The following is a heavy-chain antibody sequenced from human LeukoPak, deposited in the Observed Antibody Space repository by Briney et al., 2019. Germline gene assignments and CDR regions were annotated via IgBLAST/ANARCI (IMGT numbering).Heavy chain of an antibody. J-gene: IGHJ4*02. CDR3: AREEASVGDY. V-gene: IGHV4-39*01. D-gene: IGHD2-21*01. CDR1: GGSISSNSHY. CDR2: IHYSGST. Sequence: PSETLSHTCTVSGGSISSNSHYWAWIRQPPGKGLEWIGSIHYSGSTFYSPSLKSRVTISVDTSRNQFSLILTSVTASDTAVYYCAREEASVGDYWGQGILVTVSS.